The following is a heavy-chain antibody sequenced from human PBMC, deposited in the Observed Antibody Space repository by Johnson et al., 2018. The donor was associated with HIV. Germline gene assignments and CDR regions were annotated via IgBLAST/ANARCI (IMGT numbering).Heavy chain of an antibody. CDR1: GFTFRNYG. CDR3: AREGNYYDSSSHVFDI. J-gene: IGHJ3*02. V-gene: IGHV3-30*03. D-gene: IGHD3-22*01. CDR2: ISFDGSNK. Sequence: VQLVESGGGVVRPGGSLRLSCAASGFTFRNYGMHWVRQAPGKGLEWVAVISFDGSNKYYADSVRGRFTISRDKSRNTLYLQMNSLRAEDTAVHYCAREGNYYDSSSHVFDIWGQGTMVTVSS.